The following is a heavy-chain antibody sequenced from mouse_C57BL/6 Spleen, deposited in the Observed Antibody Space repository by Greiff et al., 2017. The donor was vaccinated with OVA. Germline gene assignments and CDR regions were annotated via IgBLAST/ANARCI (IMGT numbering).Heavy chain of an antibody. Sequence: VQLQQSGAELVRPGTSVKVSCKASGYAFTNYLLEWVKQRPGQGLEWIGVINPGSGGTNYNEKFKGKATLTADKSSSTAYMQLSSLTSEDSAVYFCARADYHWYFDVWGTGTTVTVSS. CDR3: ARADYHWYFDV. V-gene: IGHV1-54*01. D-gene: IGHD2-4*01. CDR1: GYAFTNYL. CDR2: INPGSGGT. J-gene: IGHJ1*03.